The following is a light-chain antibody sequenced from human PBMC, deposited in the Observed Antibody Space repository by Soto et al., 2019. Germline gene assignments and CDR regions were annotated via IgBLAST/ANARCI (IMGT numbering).Light chain of an antibody. J-gene: IGKJ2*01. CDR2: GAS. V-gene: IGKV3-15*01. CDR1: QSVSNN. Sequence: EIVMTHSTSTLSVSSGERATLSCRASQSVSNNLAWYQQKPGQAPRLLIYGASTRATAIPARFSGSGSGTEFTLTISSLQSEDFAVYFCQQYDKWPYTFGQGTKLEIK. CDR3: QQYDKWPYT.